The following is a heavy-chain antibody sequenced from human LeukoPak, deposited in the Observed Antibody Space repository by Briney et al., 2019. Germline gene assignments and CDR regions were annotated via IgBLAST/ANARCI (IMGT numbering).Heavy chain of an antibody. CDR3: ARGDGYGSESDYNHFDY. D-gene: IGHD3-10*01. J-gene: IGHJ4*02. Sequence: KYGESLKISCKGSGYSFTSYWIGWVRQMPGKGLEWMGIIYPGDSDTRYSPSFQGQVTISADKSISTAYLQWSSLKASDTATYYCARGDGYGSESDYNHFDYWGQGTLVTVSS. V-gene: IGHV5-51*01. CDR1: GYSFTSYW. CDR2: IYPGDSDT.